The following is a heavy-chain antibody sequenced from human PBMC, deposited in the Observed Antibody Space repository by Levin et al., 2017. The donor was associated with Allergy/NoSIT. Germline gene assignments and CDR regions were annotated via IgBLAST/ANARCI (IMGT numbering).Heavy chain of an antibody. CDR3: ARDAQNYYGSGSYYNEGNGFDP. CDR1: GFTFSSYG. Sequence: LSLTCAASGFTFSSYGMHWVRQAPGKGLEWVAVIWYDGSNKYYADSVKGRFTISRDNSKNTLYLQMNSLRAEDTAVYYCARDAQNYYGSGSYYNEGNGFDPWGQGTLVTVSS. CDR2: IWYDGSNK. J-gene: IGHJ5*02. V-gene: IGHV3-33*01. D-gene: IGHD3-10*01.